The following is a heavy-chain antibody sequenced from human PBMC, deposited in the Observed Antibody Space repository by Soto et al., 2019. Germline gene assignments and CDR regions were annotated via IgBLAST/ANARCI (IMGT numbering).Heavy chain of an antibody. CDR1: GYTFNSYA. D-gene: IGHD2-21*02. CDR3: ARETVGLEVTTD. V-gene: IGHV1-3*01. Sequence: ASVKVSCKASGYTFNSYAMHWVRQAPGQRLEWMGWINAGNGNTKYSQKFQGRVTITRDTSASTAYMELSSLRSEDTAVYYCARETVGLEVTTDWGQGTLVNVSS. CDR2: INAGNGNT. J-gene: IGHJ4*02.